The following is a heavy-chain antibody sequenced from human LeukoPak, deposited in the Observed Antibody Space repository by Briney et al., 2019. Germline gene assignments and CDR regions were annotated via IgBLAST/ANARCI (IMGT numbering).Heavy chain of an antibody. CDR2: INHSGST. D-gene: IGHD2-15*01. CDR3: ARHHLRGWFGY. V-gene: IGHV4-34*01. CDR1: GGSFSGYY. J-gene: IGHJ4*02. Sequence: SETLSLTCAVYGGSFSGYYWSWIRQPPGKGLEWIGEINHSGSTNYNPSLKSRVTISVDTSKNQFSLKLSSVTAADTAVYYCARHHLRGWFGYWGQGTLVTVSS.